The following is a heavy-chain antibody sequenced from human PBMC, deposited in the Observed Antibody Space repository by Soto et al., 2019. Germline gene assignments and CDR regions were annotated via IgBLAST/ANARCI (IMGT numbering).Heavy chain of an antibody. CDR1: GDTFTNFD. V-gene: IGHV1-8*01. D-gene: IGHD3-3*02. CDR2: MRADRGDT. Sequence: QVQLVQSGAEVKKPGASVKVSCKASGDTFTNFDFNWVRQASGQGLEWVGWMRADRGDTGHAQKFQGRVSLTRDTSMSTAYMELRSLRVEDTAVYYCARYIFGQGFKAWGRGTLVIVSS. J-gene: IGHJ5*02. CDR3: ARYIFGQGFKA.